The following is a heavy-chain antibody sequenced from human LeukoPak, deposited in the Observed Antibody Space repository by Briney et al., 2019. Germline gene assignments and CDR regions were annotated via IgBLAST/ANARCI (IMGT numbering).Heavy chain of an antibody. V-gene: IGHV3-66*02. J-gene: IGHJ4*02. CDR2: IYSGGST. Sequence: GGSLRLSCAASGFAVSSNYMSWVRQAPGKGLEWVSVIYSGGSTYYADSVKGRFTISRDNSKNTLYLQMNSLRAEDTAVYYCARFSSSLEYYFDYWGQGTLVTVSS. D-gene: IGHD6-6*01. CDR3: ARFSSSLEYYFDY. CDR1: GFAVSSNY.